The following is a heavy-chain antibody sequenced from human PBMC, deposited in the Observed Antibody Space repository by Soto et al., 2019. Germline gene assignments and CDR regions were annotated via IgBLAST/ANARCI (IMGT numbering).Heavy chain of an antibody. V-gene: IGHV4-39*01. J-gene: IGHJ5*02. D-gene: IGHD2-2*01. Sequence: PSETLSLTCTVSGGSISSSSYYWGWIRQPPGKGLEWIGSIYYSGSTYYNPSLKSRVTISVDTSKNQFSLKLSSVTAADTAVYYCASHIVVVPAAGTRGDNWFDPWGQGTLVTVSS. CDR2: IYYSGST. CDR3: ASHIVVVPAAGTRGDNWFDP. CDR1: GGSISSSSYY.